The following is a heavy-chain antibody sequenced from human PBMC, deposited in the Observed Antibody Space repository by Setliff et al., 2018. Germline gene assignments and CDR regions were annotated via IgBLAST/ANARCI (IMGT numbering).Heavy chain of an antibody. Sequence: ASVKVSCKASGHTFTSYSMQWVRQAPGQGPEWMGMINPSGGYTIYAQKFQGRVTMTRDTSTSTVYLELSSLRSEDTAVYYCARGLIVLPGPSGDMGYFDYWGQGTLVTVSS. CDR1: GHTFTSYS. J-gene: IGHJ4*02. CDR3: ARGLIVLPGPSGDMGYFDY. V-gene: IGHV1-46*01. CDR2: INPSGGYT. D-gene: IGHD2-8*01.